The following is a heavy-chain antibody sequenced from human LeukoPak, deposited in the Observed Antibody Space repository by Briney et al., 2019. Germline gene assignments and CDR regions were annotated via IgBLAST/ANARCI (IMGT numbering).Heavy chain of an antibody. J-gene: IGHJ5*02. Sequence: GGSLRLSCSASGFTFSSYAMHWVRQAPGKGLEYVSAISSNGGSTYYADSVKGRFTISRDNSKNTLYLQMSSLRAEDTAVYYCHVGLYDILTGYFTNWFDPWGQGNLVTVSS. D-gene: IGHD3-9*01. CDR2: ISSNGGST. V-gene: IGHV3-64D*06. CDR3: HVGLYDILTGYFTNWFDP. CDR1: GFTFSSYA.